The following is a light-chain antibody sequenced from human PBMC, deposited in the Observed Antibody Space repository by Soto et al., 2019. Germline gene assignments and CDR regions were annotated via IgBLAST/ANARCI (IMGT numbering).Light chain of an antibody. Sequence: QSVLTQPRSVSGSPGQSVTISCTGTSSDVASYNYVSWYQQHPGKAPKLIIYDVRKRPSGVPDRFFGSKSASTASLTISGLQAEDEAEYSCCSYAGSYTYVYGTGTKVTVL. CDR2: DVR. V-gene: IGLV2-11*01. CDR3: CSYAGSYTYV. CDR1: SSDVASYNY. J-gene: IGLJ1*01.